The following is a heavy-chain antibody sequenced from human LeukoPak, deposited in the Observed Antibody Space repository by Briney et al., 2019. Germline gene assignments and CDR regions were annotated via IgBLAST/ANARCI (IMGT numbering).Heavy chain of an antibody. CDR1: GGSFSGYY. CDR2: INHSGST. V-gene: IGHV4-34*01. D-gene: IGHD5-18*01. J-gene: IGHJ4*02. CDR3: ARRGGYSYDNFDY. Sequence: SETLSLTCAVYGGSFSGYYWSWIRQPPGKGLEWIGEINHSGSTNYNPSLKSRVTISVDTSKNQFSLKLSSVTAADTAVYYCARRGGYSYDNFDYWGQGTLVTVSS.